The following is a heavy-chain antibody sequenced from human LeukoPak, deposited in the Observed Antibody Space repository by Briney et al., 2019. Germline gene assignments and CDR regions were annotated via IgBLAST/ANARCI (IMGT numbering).Heavy chain of an antibody. CDR1: GGSFSGYY. V-gene: IGHV4-34*01. D-gene: IGHD6-19*01. CDR3: ARLKQWLVGVRGWFDP. CDR2: INHSGST. J-gene: IGHJ5*02. Sequence: KPSETLSLTCAVYGGSFSGYYWSWIRQPPGKGLEWIGEINHSGSTNYNPSLKSRVTISVDTSKNQFSLKLSSVTAADTAVYYCARLKQWLVGVRGWFDPWGQGTLVTVSS.